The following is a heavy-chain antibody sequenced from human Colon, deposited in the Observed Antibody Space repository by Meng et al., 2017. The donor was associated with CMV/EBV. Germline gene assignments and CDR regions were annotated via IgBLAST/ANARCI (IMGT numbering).Heavy chain of an antibody. J-gene: IGHJ4*02. CDR3: ARQMTTVTSADY. V-gene: IGHV3-21*01. D-gene: IGHD4-17*01. CDR2: ISGDSAHI. CDR1: GFVFTNYS. Sequence: CAASGFVFTNYSMKWVRQAPGKGLEWVSSISGDSAHIYYADSLKGRFTISRDNARNSLYLQMNSLRGEDTAVYYCARQMTTVTSADYWGLGTLVIVSS.